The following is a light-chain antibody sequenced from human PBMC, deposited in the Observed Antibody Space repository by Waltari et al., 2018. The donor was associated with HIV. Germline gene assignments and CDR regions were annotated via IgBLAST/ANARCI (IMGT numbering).Light chain of an antibody. CDR2: KNN. V-gene: IGLV10-54*04. CDR3: SAWDRSLSAVI. Sequence: QAGLTQPPSVSKGLRQTATLTCTGDSNNVGNQGATWLQQHQGHPPKLLFYKNNNRPSGISERFSASKSGSTASLTITGLQPEDEADYFCSAWDRSLSAVIFGGGTTLIVL. CDR1: SNNVGNQG. J-gene: IGLJ2*01.